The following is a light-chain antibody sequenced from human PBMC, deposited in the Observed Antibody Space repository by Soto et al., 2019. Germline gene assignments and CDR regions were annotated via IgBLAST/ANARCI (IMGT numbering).Light chain of an antibody. CDR3: QQYNSYWT. V-gene: IGKV1-5*03. Sequence: DIQMTQSPSTLSASVGDRVTITCRASQSISNWLAWYQQKPGKAPNLLIYKASSLESGVPSRFSGSGSGTEFTLTISSLQPDDFANYYCQQYNSYWTFGQGTKVEIK. CDR2: KAS. J-gene: IGKJ1*01. CDR1: QSISNW.